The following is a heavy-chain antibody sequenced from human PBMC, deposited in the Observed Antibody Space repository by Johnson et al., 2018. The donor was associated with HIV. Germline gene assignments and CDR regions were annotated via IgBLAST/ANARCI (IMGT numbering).Heavy chain of an antibody. Sequence: QVQLVESGGGVVQPGRSLRLSCAASGFTFRSYAMHWVRQAPGKGLEWVALISYDGSHKFYADSVKGRFTISRDHSKNTLYLQMNSLRAEDTAVYYCARDRVLLWFGESPLDAFDIWGQGTMVIVSS. CDR2: ISYDGSHK. D-gene: IGHD3-10*01. CDR3: ARDRVLLWFGESPLDAFDI. V-gene: IGHV3-30-3*01. CDR1: GFTFRSYA. J-gene: IGHJ3*02.